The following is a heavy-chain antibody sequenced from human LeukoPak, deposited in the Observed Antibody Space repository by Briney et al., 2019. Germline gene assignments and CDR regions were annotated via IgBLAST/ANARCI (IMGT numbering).Heavy chain of an antibody. D-gene: IGHD1-1*01. J-gene: IGHJ5*02. CDR1: GFTFSSYE. Sequence: GGSLRLSCAASGFTFSSYEMNWVRQAPGKGLEWVSYISSSGSTIYYADSVKGRFTISRDNAKNSLYLQMNSLRAEDTAVYYCARVGTRTGNWFDPWGQGTLVTVSS. CDR2: ISSSGSTI. V-gene: IGHV3-48*03. CDR3: ARVGTRTGNWFDP.